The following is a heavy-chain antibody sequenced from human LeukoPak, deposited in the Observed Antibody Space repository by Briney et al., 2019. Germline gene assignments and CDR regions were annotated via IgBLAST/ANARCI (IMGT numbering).Heavy chain of an antibody. V-gene: IGHV3-21*01. CDR1: GFTFSSYS. D-gene: IGHD3-10*01. CDR3: AREYGSGSYLYYFDY. Sequence: TGGSLTLSCAASGFTFSSYSMNWVRQAPGKGLEWVSSISSSSSYIYYADSVKGRFTISRDNAKNSLYLQMNSLRAEDTAVYYCAREYGSGSYLYYFDYWGQGTLVTVSS. J-gene: IGHJ4*02. CDR2: ISSSSSYI.